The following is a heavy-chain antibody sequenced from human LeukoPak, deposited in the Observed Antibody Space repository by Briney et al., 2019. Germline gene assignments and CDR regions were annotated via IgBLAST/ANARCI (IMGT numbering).Heavy chain of an antibody. CDR2: IIPLFVTA. CDR1: GGTFSSYA. J-gene: IGHJ3*02. Sequence: SVKVSCKASGGTFSSYAITWVRQAPGQRLEWMGGIIPLFVTANYAQKIQGRVTITADESTSTAYMELSSLRSEETAVYYCARVPPPARMTSVTPDAFDIWGQGTMVTVSS. V-gene: IGHV1-69*01. CDR3: ARVPPPARMTSVTPDAFDI. D-gene: IGHD4-17*01.